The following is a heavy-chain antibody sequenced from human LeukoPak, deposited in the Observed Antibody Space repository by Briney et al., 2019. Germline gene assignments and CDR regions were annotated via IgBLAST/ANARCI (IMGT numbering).Heavy chain of an antibody. V-gene: IGHV3-15*01. J-gene: IGHJ6*02. D-gene: IGHD5-18*01. CDR1: GFTFSSYS. Sequence: GGSLRLSCAASGFTFSSYSMNWVRQAPGKGLEWVGRIKRKTDGGTTDYVAPVKGRFTISRDDSKNTLYLQMNSLKTEDTAVYYCTTIHPFRYYYYVMDVWGQGTTVTVSS. CDR2: IKRKTDGGTT. CDR3: TTIHPFRYYYYVMDV.